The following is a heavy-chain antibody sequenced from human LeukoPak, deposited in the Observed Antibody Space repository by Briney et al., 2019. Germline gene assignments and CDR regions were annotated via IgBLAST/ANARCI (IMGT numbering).Heavy chain of an antibody. Sequence: PSETLSLTLTVFSVSFRQLLYCLGWIRQPPGKGLEWIGSIYYSGSTYYNPSLKSRVTISVDTSKNQFSLKLRSVTAADTALYYYASLFSGFGIAAADPDYWGQGTLVTVSS. D-gene: IGHD6-13*01. CDR2: IYYSGST. CDR1: SVSFRQLLYC. J-gene: IGHJ4*02. V-gene: IGHV4-39*01. CDR3: ASLFSGFGIAAADPDY.